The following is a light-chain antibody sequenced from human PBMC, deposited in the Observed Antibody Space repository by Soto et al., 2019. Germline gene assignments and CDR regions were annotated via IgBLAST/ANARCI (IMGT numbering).Light chain of an antibody. Sequence: QAVVTQEPSLTVSPGGTVTRTCASSTGAITSAYYPNWFQQKPGQPPRALIYYTSTKHSSTPARFSGSLLGGKAALTLSGVQPEDEADYYCLLYYGGAVVFGGGTKLTVL. CDR3: LLYYGGAVV. CDR2: YTS. J-gene: IGLJ2*01. CDR1: TGAITSAYY. V-gene: IGLV7-43*01.